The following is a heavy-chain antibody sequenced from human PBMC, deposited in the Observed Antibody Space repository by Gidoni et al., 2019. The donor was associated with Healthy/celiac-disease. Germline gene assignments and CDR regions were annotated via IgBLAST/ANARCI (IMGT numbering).Heavy chain of an antibody. D-gene: IGHD6-13*01. J-gene: IGHJ5*02. V-gene: IGHV3-66*02. CDR1: GFTVSSNY. Sequence: EVQLVESGGGLVQPGGSMSHSCAASGFTVSSNYRGWVRPAPGKGLEWVSVIYSCGSTYYADSVKGRFTISRDNSKNTLYLQMNSLRAEDTAVYYCARSSSWYPGWFDPWGQGTLVTVSS. CDR2: IYSCGST. CDR3: ARSSSWYPGWFDP.